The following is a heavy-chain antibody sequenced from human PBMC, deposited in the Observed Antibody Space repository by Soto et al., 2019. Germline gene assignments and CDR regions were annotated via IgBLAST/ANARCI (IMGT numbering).Heavy chain of an antibody. V-gene: IGHV3-23*01. CDR1: GFTFSSYA. CDR3: AKDGGPIVGAGFDY. J-gene: IGHJ4*02. CDR2: ISGSGGST. Sequence: GGSLRLSCAASGFTFSSYAMRWVRQAPGKGLEWVSAISGSGGSTYYADSVKGRFTISRDNSKNTLYLQMNSLRAEDTAVYYCAKDGGPIVGAGFDYWGQGTLVTVSS. D-gene: IGHD1-26*01.